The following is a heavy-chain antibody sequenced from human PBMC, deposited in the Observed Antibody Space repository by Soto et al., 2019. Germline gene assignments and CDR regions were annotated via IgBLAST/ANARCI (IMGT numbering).Heavy chain of an antibody. CDR1: GFSLITSGMG. CDR2: IYSDDDK. D-gene: IGHD2-21*01. J-gene: IGHJ4*02. Sequence: QITLKEAGPTLVKPTQTLTLTCTFSGFSLITSGMGVGWVRQPPGKALEWLALIYSDDDKGYSTSLKSRLTITKDTAKNPVVLTMTNMDPADTATYYCARTVAPRIFDSWGQGTLVTVSS. CDR3: ARTVAPRIFDS. V-gene: IGHV2-5*02.